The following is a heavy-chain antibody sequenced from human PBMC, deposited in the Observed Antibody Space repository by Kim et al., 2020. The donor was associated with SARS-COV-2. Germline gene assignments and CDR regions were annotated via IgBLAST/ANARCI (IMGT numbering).Heavy chain of an antibody. CDR1: GGTFSSYA. V-gene: IGHV1-69*04. D-gene: IGHD1-26*01. J-gene: IGHJ6*02. Sequence: SVKVSCKASGGTFSSYAISWVRQAPGQGLEWMGRIIPILGIANYAQKFQGRVTITADKSTSTAYMELSSLRSEDTAVYYCARDQGIVGATTARYYYYGMGVWGQGTTVTVSS. CDR2: IIPILGIA. CDR3: ARDQGIVGATTARYYYYGMGV.